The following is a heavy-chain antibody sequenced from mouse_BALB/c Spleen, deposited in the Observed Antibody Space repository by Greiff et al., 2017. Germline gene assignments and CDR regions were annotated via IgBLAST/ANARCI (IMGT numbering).Heavy chain of an antibody. J-gene: IGHJ2*01. V-gene: IGHV2-9-2*01. CDR3: VRSYDGSIDY. D-gene: IGHD2-3*01. CDR1: GFSLTSYD. CDR2: IWTGGGT. Sequence: VQLQQSGPGLVAPSQSLSITCTVSGFSLTSYDISWIRQPPGKGLEWLGVIWTGGGTNYNSAFMSRLSISKDNSKSQVFLKMNSLQTDDTAIYYCVRSYDGSIDYWGQGTTLTVSS.